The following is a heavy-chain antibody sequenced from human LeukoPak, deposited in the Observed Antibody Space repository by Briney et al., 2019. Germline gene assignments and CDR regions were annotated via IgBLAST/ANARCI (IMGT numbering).Heavy chain of an antibody. D-gene: IGHD6-19*01. CDR3: AGGAVAGIDY. CDR2: LYYSGST. V-gene: IGHV4-59*01. CDR1: GGSISSYF. Sequence: PSGALSVTCTVSGGSISSYFWCWIRQPPGKGLEWMGSLYYSGSTKYNPSLNSRVAISVDKSKNQFSLKLSSVTAAATAGYYCAGGAVAGIDYWGQGTLVTVSS. J-gene: IGHJ4*02.